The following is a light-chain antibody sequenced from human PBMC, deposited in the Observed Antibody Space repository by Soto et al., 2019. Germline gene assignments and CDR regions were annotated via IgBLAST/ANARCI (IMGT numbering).Light chain of an antibody. CDR2: GVS. CDR3: SSYTSSSTLGYV. J-gene: IGLJ1*01. V-gene: IGLV2-14*01. CDR1: SSEVGGYNY. Sequence: QSALKQPASVSGSHGQSITIISTGTSSEVGGYNYVSWYQQHPGKAPKLMIYGVSNRPSGVSNRFSGSKSGNTASLTISGLQAEDEADYYCSSYTSSSTLGYVFGTGTKVTVL.